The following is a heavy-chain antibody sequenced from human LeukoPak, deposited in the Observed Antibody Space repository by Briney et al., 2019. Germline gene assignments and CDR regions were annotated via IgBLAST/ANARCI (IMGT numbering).Heavy chain of an antibody. CDR1: GHTFTSYG. CDR3: ARNYYDGRGYPKFDY. Sequence: GASVTVSCKASGHTFTSYGFSWVRQAPGQGLEWMGWISTYNGNTNYAQKLQGRVTLTTDTSTYTAYMELRSLRSDDTAVYYCARNYYDGRGYPKFDYWGQGTLVTVSS. CDR2: ISTYNGNT. J-gene: IGHJ4*02. V-gene: IGHV1-18*01. D-gene: IGHD3-22*01.